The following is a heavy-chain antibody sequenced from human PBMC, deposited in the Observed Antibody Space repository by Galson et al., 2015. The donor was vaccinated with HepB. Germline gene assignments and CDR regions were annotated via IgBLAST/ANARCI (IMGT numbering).Heavy chain of an antibody. Sequence: SLRLSCAASGFAFSNFWMSWVRQAPGKGLEWVANIKQDGSEKHYVDSVKGRFTISRDNVKNSLYLQMSSLRDEDTAVYYCARAIYVDWGSDALDIGGQGEMVTASS. CDR3: ARAIYVDWGSDALDI. V-gene: IGHV3-7*01. D-gene: IGHD3-16*01. CDR1: GFAFSNFW. J-gene: IGHJ3*02. CDR2: IKQDGSEK.